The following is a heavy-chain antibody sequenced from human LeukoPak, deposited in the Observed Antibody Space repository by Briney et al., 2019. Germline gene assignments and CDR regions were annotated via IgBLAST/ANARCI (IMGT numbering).Heavy chain of an antibody. CDR2: MNTNSGNT. V-gene: IGHV1-8*01. Sequence: GASVNVSCKACGYTFTNYDINWVRQATGQGSEWIGWMNTNSGNTGYAQKFQGRVTMTRNTSISTAYMERSSLTSEDTAVYYCARGGRDSSGWYGGDYWGQGTLVTVSS. J-gene: IGHJ4*02. D-gene: IGHD6-19*01. CDR3: ARGGRDSSGWYGGDY. CDR1: GYTFTNYD.